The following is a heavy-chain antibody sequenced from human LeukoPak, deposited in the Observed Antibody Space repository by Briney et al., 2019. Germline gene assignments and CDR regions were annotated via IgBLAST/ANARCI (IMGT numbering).Heavy chain of an antibody. CDR1: AFIFSNYA. V-gene: IGHV3-33*01. CDR2: ISYDGRNK. Sequence: PGRSLRLSCAASAFIFSNYAMHWVRQAPGKGLEWVAVISYDGRNKYYADSVKGRFTTSRDNSKNTLYVQMNSLRSEDTAMYYCARELIVGGNSWGAFDIWGQGTMVTVSS. CDR3: ARELIVGGNSWGAFDI. D-gene: IGHD1-26*01. J-gene: IGHJ3*02.